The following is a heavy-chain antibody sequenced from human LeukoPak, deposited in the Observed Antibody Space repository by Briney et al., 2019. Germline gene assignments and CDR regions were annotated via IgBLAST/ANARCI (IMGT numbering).Heavy chain of an antibody. CDR3: ARQAESVLYDFWSGYED. CDR1: GYTFTGYY. CDR2: INPNSGGT. J-gene: IGHJ4*02. Sequence: GASVKVSCKASGYTFTGYYMHWVRQAPGQGLEWMGWINPNSGGTNYAQKFQGRVTMTRDTSISTAYMELSRLRSDDTAVYYCARQAESVLYDFWSGYEDWGQGTLVTVSS. D-gene: IGHD3-3*01. V-gene: IGHV1-2*02.